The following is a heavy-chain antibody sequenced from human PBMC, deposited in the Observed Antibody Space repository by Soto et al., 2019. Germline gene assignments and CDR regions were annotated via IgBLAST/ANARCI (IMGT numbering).Heavy chain of an antibody. D-gene: IGHD5-12*01. CDR2: IIPMFDTT. V-gene: IGHV1-69*01. Sequence: QVQLVQSGAEVKKPGSSVKVSCKASGGAFGSYAINWVRQAPGQGLERMGGIIPMFDTTNYAQRFQGRVTVTADESTSTVYLELTRLRSEDTAMYYCTRHRGYSSGYWGQDFWGQGTLVTVSS. CDR1: GGAFGSYA. CDR3: TRHRGYSSGYWGQDF. J-gene: IGHJ4*02.